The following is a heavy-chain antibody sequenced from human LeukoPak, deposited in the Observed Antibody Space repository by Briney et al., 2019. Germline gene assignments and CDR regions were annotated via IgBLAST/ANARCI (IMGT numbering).Heavy chain of an antibody. CDR2: IKQDGSDK. V-gene: IGHV3-7*01. J-gene: IGHJ4*02. Sequence: AGSLRLSCAASGFSFINFWMTWVRQAPGKGLEWVANIKQDGSDKYYVDSVKGRFPISRDNAKNSLYLQMNSLRADDTAVYYCAKDPTHFRVWDDYDTNILSRWGQGTLVTVSS. CDR3: AKDPTHFRVWDDYDTNILSR. CDR1: GFSFINFW. D-gene: IGHD4/OR15-4a*01.